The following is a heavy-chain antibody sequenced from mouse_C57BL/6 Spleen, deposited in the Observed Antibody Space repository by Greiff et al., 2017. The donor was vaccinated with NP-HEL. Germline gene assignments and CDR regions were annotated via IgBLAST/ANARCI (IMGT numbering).Heavy chain of an antibody. V-gene: IGHV2-4*01. CDR2: IWSGGST. J-gene: IGHJ1*03. D-gene: IGHD1-1*01. CDR1: GFSLTSYG. Sequence: QVQLKESGPGLVQPSQSLSITCTVSGFSLTSYGVHWVRQPPGKGLEWLGVIWSGGSTDYNAAFISRLSSSKDNSKSQVFFKINSLQADDTAIYYCAKNYYGSRDWYFDVWGTGTTVTVSS. CDR3: AKNYYGSRDWYFDV.